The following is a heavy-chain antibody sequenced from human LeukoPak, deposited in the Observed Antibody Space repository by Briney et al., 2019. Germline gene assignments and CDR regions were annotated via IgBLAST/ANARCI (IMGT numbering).Heavy chain of an antibody. CDR3: ARDRLGDPIDY. D-gene: IGHD3-16*01. J-gene: IGHJ4*02. CDR1: GGSISSGDYY. V-gene: IGHV4-30-4*08. Sequence: SQTLSLTCTVSGGSISSGDYYWSWIRQPPGKGLEWIGYIYYSGSTYYNPSLKSRVTISVDTSKNQFSLKLSSVTAADKAVYYCARDRLGDPIDYWGQGTLVTVSS. CDR2: IYYSGST.